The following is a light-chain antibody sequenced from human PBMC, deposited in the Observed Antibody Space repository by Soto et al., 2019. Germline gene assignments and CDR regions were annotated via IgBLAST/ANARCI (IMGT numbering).Light chain of an antibody. Sequence: EFVLTQSPGTLSLSPGERATLSCRASQSVSSNYLAWYQQKPGQAPRLLIYGASSRATGIPDRFSGSESGTDFTLTISRLEAEDFAVYFCQQYGSSSWTFGQGTKVDI. J-gene: IGKJ1*01. CDR3: QQYGSSSWT. CDR2: GAS. CDR1: QSVSSNY. V-gene: IGKV3-20*01.